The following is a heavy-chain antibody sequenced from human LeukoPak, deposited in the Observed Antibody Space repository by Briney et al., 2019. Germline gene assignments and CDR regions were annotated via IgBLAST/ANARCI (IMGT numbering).Heavy chain of an antibody. CDR1: GFTFSSYA. CDR3: ARDPRLYYDFWSGYYNHNWFDP. V-gene: IGHV3-30-3*01. Sequence: GGSLRVSCAASGFTFSSYAMHWVRQAPGNGLEWVAVISYDGSNKYYADSVKGRFTISRDNSKNTLYLQMNSLRAEDTAVYYCARDPRLYYDFWSGYYNHNWFDPWGQGTLVTVSS. CDR2: ISYDGSNK. D-gene: IGHD3-3*01. J-gene: IGHJ5*02.